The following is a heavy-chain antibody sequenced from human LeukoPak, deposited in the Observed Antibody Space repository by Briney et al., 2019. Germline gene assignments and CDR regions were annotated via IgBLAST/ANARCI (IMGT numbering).Heavy chain of an antibody. CDR3: AKEGPYSSGWYYFDY. J-gene: IGHJ4*02. CDR2: ISSSSSYI. Sequence: GGSLRLSCAASGFTFSSYSMNWVRQAPGKGLEWVSSISSSSSYIYYADSVEGRFTISRDNAKNSLYLQMNSLRAEDTALYYCAKEGPYSSGWYYFDYWGQGTLVTVSS. V-gene: IGHV3-21*04. CDR1: GFTFSSYS. D-gene: IGHD6-19*01.